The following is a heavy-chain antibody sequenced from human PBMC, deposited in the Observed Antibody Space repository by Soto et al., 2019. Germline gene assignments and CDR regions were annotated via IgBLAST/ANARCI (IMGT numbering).Heavy chain of an antibody. Sequence: SVKVSCKASGGTFSSYSISWVRQAPGQGLEWMGGIIPIFGTANYAQKFQGRVTITADESTSTAYMELSSLRSEDTAVYYCARGYCCGGSSYPPYYYYYWRHGTLVTVS. V-gene: IGHV1-69*13. CDR2: IIPIFGTA. CDR1: GGTFSSYS. J-gene: IGHJ4*01. CDR3: ARGYCCGGSSYPPYYYYY. D-gene: IGHD2-15*01.